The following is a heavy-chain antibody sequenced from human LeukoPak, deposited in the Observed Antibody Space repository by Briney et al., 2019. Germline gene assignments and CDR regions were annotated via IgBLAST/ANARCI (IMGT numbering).Heavy chain of an antibody. CDR1: GGSVSSSSYY. D-gene: IGHD6-13*01. Sequence: PSETLSLTCTVSGGSVSSSSYYWGWVRQPPGKALEWIGNIFSSGSTYYSPSLKSRVTISLDTSRNQFSLKLNSVTAADTAVYYCARSKGSSSQDDAFDIWGQGTMVTVSS. CDR2: IFSSGST. J-gene: IGHJ3*02. V-gene: IGHV4-39*07. CDR3: ARSKGSSSQDDAFDI.